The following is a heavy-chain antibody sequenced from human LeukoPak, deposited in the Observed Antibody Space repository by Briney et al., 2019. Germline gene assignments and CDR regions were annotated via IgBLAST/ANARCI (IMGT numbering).Heavy chain of an antibody. J-gene: IGHJ6*03. V-gene: IGHV1-2*02. CDR2: INPNSGGT. Sequence: ASVKVSCKASGYTFTGYYMHWVRQAPGQGLEWMGWINPNSGGTNYAQKFQGRVTMTRDTSISTAYMELSRLRSDDTAVYYCARESLLLRRYYYYYMDVWGKGTTVTVSS. CDR3: ARESLLLRRYYYYYMDV. CDR1: GYTFTGYY. D-gene: IGHD2/OR15-2a*01.